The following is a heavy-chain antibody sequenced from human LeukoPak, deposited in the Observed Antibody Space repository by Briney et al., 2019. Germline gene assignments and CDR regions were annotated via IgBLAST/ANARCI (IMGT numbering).Heavy chain of an antibody. V-gene: IGHV3-53*01. CDR1: GFTVSSNY. J-gene: IGHJ1*01. CDR3: ARSSDAVIYFQH. CDR2: FYSGGNT. D-gene: IGHD2/OR15-2a*01. Sequence: GGSLRLSCAPSGFTVSSNYMSWVRQAPGKGLEWVSVFYSGGNTYYADSVKGRFTISRDNSKNTLYLQMNSLRAEDTAVYYCARSSDAVIYFQHWGQGTLVTVSS.